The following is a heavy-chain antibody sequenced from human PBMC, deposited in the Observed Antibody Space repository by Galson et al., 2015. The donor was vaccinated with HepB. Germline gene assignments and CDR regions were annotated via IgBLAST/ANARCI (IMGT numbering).Heavy chain of an antibody. V-gene: IGHV3-49*03. CDR1: GFPFGNYA. J-gene: IGHJ4*02. D-gene: IGHD2-15*01. Sequence: SLRLSCAGSGFPFGNYAMSWFRQAPGKGLEWLGYIKSKTFGGTTQYAASVRGRFTISRDDSASLAYLRMNNLRIEDTAMYYCTLGGAAAYWGQGTLVTVSS. CDR2: IKSKTFGGTT. CDR3: TLGGAAAY.